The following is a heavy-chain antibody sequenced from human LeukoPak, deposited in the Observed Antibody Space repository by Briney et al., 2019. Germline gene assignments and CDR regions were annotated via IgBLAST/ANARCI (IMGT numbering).Heavy chain of an antibody. D-gene: IGHD6-19*01. CDR1: GYTFTGYY. CDR3: ARALAVADPLEY. CDR2: INPNSGGT. V-gene: IGHV1-2*04. Sequence: ASVKVSCKASGYTFTGYYMHWVRQAPGQGLEWMGWINPNSGGTNYAQKFQGWVTMTRDTSISTVYMELSRLRSDDTAVYYCARALAVADPLEYWGQGTLVTVSS. J-gene: IGHJ4*02.